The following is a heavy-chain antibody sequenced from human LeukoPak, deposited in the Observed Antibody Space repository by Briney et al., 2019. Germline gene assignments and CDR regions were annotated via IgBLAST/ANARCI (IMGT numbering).Heavy chain of an antibody. Sequence: ASVKVSCKASGGTFSSYAISWVRQAPGQGVEWMGGIIPIFGTANYAQKFQGRVTITTDESTSTAYMELSSLRSEDTAVYYCARGITGTTSDYYYYYYMDVWGKGTTVTVSS. CDR3: ARGITGTTSDYYYYYYMDV. D-gene: IGHD1-7*01. CDR1: GGTFSSYA. CDR2: IIPIFGTA. V-gene: IGHV1-69*05. J-gene: IGHJ6*03.